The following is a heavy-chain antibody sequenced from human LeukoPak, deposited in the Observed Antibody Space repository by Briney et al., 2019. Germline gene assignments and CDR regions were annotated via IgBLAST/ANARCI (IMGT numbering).Heavy chain of an antibody. V-gene: IGHV3-30*02. CDR3: VKDNPLDY. CDR2: IRYDGTSE. J-gene: IGHJ4*02. CDR1: GFTFNNYV. D-gene: IGHD1-14*01. Sequence: GGSLRLSCGASGFTFNNYVMLWVRQAPGKGLDWVAFIRYDGTSEYYADSVKGRFTISRDNSKNTLFLQMNSLRPEDTAVYYCVKDNPLDYWGQGTLVIVSS.